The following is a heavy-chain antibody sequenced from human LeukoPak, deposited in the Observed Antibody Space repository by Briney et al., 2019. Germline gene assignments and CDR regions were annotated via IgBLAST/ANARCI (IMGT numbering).Heavy chain of an antibody. J-gene: IGHJ6*03. CDR2: IYTSGST. V-gene: IGHV4-61*02. Sequence: SETLSLTCTVSGGSISSGSYYWSWIRQPAGKGLEWIVRIYTSGSTNYNPSLKSRVTISVDTSKNQFSLKLSSVTAADTAVYYCARAPGITRDSSGYSYYYYYMDVWGKGTTVTISS. CDR3: ARAPGITRDSSGYSYYYYYMDV. CDR1: GGSISSGSYY. D-gene: IGHD3-22*01.